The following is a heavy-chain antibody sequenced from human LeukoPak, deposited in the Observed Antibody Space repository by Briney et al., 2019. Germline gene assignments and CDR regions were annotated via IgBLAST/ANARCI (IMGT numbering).Heavy chain of an antibody. J-gene: IGHJ4*02. CDR1: GGSISSYY. CDR2: IHYSGST. D-gene: IGHD3-22*01. Sequence: PSETLSLTCTVSGGSISSYYWSWIRQPPGKGPEWIGCIHYSGSTNYNPSLKSRVTISVDTSKNQFSLKLNSVTAADTAVYYCARVRDRSSYFYDLDYWGQGTLVTVSS. V-gene: IGHV4-59*01. CDR3: ARVRDRSSYFYDLDY.